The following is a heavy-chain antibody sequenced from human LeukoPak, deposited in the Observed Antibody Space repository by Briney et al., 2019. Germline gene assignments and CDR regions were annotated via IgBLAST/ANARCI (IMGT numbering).Heavy chain of an antibody. CDR2: IYYSGST. CDR3: ASSGIAAAANWFDP. CDR1: GGSISSYY. J-gene: IGHJ5*02. D-gene: IGHD6-13*01. V-gene: IGHV4-59*01. Sequence: SETLSLTCTVSGGSISSYYWSWIRQPPGKGLEGIGYIYYSGSTNYNPSLKSRVTISVDTSKNQFSLKLSSVTAADTAVYYCASSGIAAAANWFDPWGQGTLVTVSS.